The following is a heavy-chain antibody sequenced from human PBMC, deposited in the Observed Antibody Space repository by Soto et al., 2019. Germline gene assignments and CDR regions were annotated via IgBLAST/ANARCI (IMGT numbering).Heavy chain of an antibody. CDR3: ARDWKSAIAAGLDY. Sequence: ASVKVSCKASGYTFPSCGISWVRQAPGQGLEWMGWISAYNGNTNYAQKVQGRVTMTTDTSTNTAYMELRSLRSDDTAVYYCARDWKSAIAAGLDYWGQGTLVTVSS. D-gene: IGHD6-25*01. CDR2: ISAYNGNT. V-gene: IGHV1-18*01. J-gene: IGHJ4*02. CDR1: GYTFPSCG.